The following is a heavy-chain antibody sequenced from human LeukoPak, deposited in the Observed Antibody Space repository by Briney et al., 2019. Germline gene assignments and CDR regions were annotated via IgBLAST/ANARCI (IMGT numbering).Heavy chain of an antibody. CDR3: AREKVRQSGMDV. CDR1: GYTFTGYY. D-gene: IGHD2-2*01. CDR2: INPNSGGT. J-gene: IGHJ6*02. Sequence: ASVKVSCKASGYTFTGYYLHWVRQAPGQGLEWMGRINPNSGGTNYAQKFQGRVTMTRDTSISTAYMELSRLRSDDTAVYYCAREKVRQSGMDVWGQGTTVTVSS. V-gene: IGHV1-2*06.